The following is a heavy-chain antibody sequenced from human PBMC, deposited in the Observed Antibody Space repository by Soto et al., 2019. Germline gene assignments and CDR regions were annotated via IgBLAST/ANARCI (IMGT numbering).Heavy chain of an antibody. CDR3: ARERVSPWDFWSGYYSAGALYYYYGMDV. Sequence: GGSLRLSCAASGFTFSSYAMHWVRQAPGKGLEWVAVISYDGSNKYYADSVKGRFTISRDNSKSTLYLQMNSLRAEDTAVYYCARERVSPWDFWSGYYSAGALYYYYGMDVWGQGTTVTVSS. CDR2: ISYDGSNK. J-gene: IGHJ6*02. D-gene: IGHD3-3*01. CDR1: GFTFSSYA. V-gene: IGHV3-30-3*01.